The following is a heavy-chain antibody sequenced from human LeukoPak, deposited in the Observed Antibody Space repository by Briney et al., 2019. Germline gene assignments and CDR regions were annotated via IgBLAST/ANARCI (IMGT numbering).Heavy chain of an antibody. CDR1: GYTFTSYD. J-gene: IGHJ4*02. CDR3: AREESIGSYQFLHDY. D-gene: IGHD1-26*01. V-gene: IGHV1-18*01. Sequence: ASVKVSCKASGYTFTSYDINWVRQVTGQGLEWMGWISPYNGNTKYLQKLQGRVTMTTDTSTSTAYMEVSSLRSDDTAVYYCAREESIGSYQFLHDYWGQGTLVTVSS. CDR2: ISPYNGNT.